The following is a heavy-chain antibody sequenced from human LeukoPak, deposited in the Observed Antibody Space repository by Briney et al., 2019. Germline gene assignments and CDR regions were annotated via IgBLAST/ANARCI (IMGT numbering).Heavy chain of an antibody. J-gene: IGHJ4*02. V-gene: IGHV3-23*01. CDR1: GFTFSSSA. CDR2: ISGSGGST. Sequence: GGSLRLSCAASGFTFSSSAMSWVRQAPGKGLEWVSAISGSGGSTYYADSVKGRFTISRDNSKNTLYLQMNSLRAEDTAVYYCANSGYSYGVWYFDYWGQGTLVTVSS. D-gene: IGHD5-18*01. CDR3: ANSGYSYGVWYFDY.